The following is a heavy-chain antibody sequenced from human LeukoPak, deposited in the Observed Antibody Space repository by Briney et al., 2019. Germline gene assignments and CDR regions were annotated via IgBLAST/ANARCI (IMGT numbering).Heavy chain of an antibody. Sequence: PSETLSLTCAVYGGSFSGYYWSWIRQPPGKGLEWIGYIYYSGSTNYNPSLKSRVTISVDTSKNQFSLKLSSVTAADTAVYYCAREGDYGDYITDDAFDIWGQGTMVTVSS. J-gene: IGHJ3*02. V-gene: IGHV4-59*12. CDR2: IYYSGST. CDR1: GGSFSGYY. D-gene: IGHD4-17*01. CDR3: AREGDYGDYITDDAFDI.